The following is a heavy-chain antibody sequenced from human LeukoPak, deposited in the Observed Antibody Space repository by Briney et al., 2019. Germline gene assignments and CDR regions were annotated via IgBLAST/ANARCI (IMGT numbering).Heavy chain of an antibody. Sequence: GGSLSLSCAASGFTFSSFAMIWVRQAPGKGLEWVSDFDGNGTNTYYAVSVKGRWTSSRDNSRNTLYLEMNSLRHEDTAKYYCAKPRTTGLGWAQFDYWGQGSLVTASS. D-gene: IGHD2-8*02. CDR1: GFTFSSFA. CDR3: AKPRTTGLGWAQFDY. V-gene: IGHV3-23*01. CDR2: FDGNGTNT. J-gene: IGHJ4*02.